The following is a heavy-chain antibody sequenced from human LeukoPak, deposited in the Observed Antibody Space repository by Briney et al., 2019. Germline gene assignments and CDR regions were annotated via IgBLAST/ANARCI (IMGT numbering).Heavy chain of an antibody. V-gene: IGHV3-30*18. D-gene: IGHD1-26*01. Sequence: GGSLRLSCAASGFTFSSYGMHWVRQAPGKGLEWVAVISYDGSNKYYADSVKGRFTISRDNSKNTLYLQMNSLRAEDTAVYYCAKEGIVGNLDYYYMDVWGKGTTVTVSS. CDR2: ISYDGSNK. CDR3: AKEGIVGNLDYYYMDV. CDR1: GFTFSSYG. J-gene: IGHJ6*03.